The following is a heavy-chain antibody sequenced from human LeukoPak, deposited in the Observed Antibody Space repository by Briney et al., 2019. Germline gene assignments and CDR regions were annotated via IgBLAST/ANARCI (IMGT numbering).Heavy chain of an antibody. J-gene: IGHJ4*02. Sequence: GGSLRLSCAASGFTFSSYGMHWVRQAPGKGLEWVAVIWYDGSNKYYADSVKGRFTISRDNSMNTLYLQMNSLRAEDTAVYYCARDIAVAGTAILALDYWGQGTLVTVSS. V-gene: IGHV3-33*01. D-gene: IGHD6-19*01. CDR1: GFTFSSYG. CDR3: ARDIAVAGTAILALDY. CDR2: IWYDGSNK.